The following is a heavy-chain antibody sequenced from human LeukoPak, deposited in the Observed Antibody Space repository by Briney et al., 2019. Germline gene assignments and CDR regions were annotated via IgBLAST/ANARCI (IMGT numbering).Heavy chain of an antibody. CDR3: ARSMVRGVIITLGAFDI. D-gene: IGHD3-10*01. Sequence: SVKVSCKASGGTLSSYTISWVRQAPGQGLEWMGRIIPILGIANYAQKFQGRVTITADKSTSTAYMELGSLRSEDTAVYYCARSMVRGVIITLGAFDIWGQGTMVTVSS. CDR1: GGTLSSYT. J-gene: IGHJ3*02. V-gene: IGHV1-69*02. CDR2: IIPILGIA.